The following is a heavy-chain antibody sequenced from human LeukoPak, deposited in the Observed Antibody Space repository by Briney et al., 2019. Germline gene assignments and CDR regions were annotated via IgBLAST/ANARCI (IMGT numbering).Heavy chain of an antibody. D-gene: IGHD6-13*01. J-gene: IGHJ6*03. CDR2: ISHDGGNK. V-gene: IGHV3-30-3*01. CDR1: GFIFSHYS. CDR3: ARPSSSWDYYYYYMDV. Sequence: GGSLRLSCAASGFIFSHYSMHWVRQAPGKGLEWVAVISHDGGNKNYADSVKGRFTISRDNSDNTLYLQINSLRGDDTAVYYCARPSSSWDYYYYYMDVWGKGATVTVSS.